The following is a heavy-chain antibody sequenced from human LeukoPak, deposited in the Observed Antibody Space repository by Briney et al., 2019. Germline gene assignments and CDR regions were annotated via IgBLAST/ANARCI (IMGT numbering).Heavy chain of an antibody. Sequence: PSETLSLTCTVSGYSISSGYYWGWIRLPPGKVLEWIGNIYHSGSTYYNPSLKSRVTISVGTSKNQFSLKLSSVTAADTAVYYCGRPLSYYSDNSGDNAFDIWGQGTMVTVSS. V-gene: IGHV4-38-2*02. J-gene: IGHJ3*02. CDR3: GRPLSYYSDNSGDNAFDI. D-gene: IGHD3-22*01. CDR1: GYSISSGYY. CDR2: IYHSGST.